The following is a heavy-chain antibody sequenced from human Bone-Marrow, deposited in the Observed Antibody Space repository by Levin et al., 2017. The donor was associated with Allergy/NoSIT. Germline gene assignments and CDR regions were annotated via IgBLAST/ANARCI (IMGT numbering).Heavy chain of an antibody. CDR1: GFTFSRYA. J-gene: IGHJ4*02. Sequence: PGGSLRLSCAASGFTFSRYAMAWVRQAPGQGLEWVSGMSGSGGRTVYADSVKGRFTISRDNSKNIMYLQMNSLSVEDTALYYCAREDNWNYDYWGQGTLVTVSS. CDR2: MSGSGGRT. D-gene: IGHD1-7*01. CDR3: AREDNWNYDY. V-gene: IGHV3-23*01.